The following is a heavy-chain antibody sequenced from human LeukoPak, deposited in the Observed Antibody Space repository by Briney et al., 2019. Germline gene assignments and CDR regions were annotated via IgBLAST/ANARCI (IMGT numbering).Heavy chain of an antibody. CDR2: INPNSGGT. D-gene: IGHD3-22*01. CDR3: ARANPKHYYDSSGYLGENDY. Sequence: GASVKVSCKASGYTFTGYYMHWVRQAPGQGLEWMGWINPNSGGTNYAQKFQGRVTMTRNTSISTAYMELSSLRSEDTAVYYCARANPKHYYDSSGYLGENDYWGQGTLVTVSS. J-gene: IGHJ4*02. CDR1: GYTFTGYY. V-gene: IGHV1-2*02.